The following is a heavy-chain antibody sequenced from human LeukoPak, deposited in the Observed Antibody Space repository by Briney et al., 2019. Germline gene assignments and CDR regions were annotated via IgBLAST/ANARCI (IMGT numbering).Heavy chain of an antibody. J-gene: IGHJ6*02. D-gene: IGHD1-20*01. V-gene: IGHV3-23*01. CDR2: ISGSGGST. Sequence: GGSLRLSCAASGFTFSSYAMSRVRQAPGKGLEWVSAISGSGGSTYYADSVKGRFTISRDNSKNTLYLQMNSLRAEDTAVYYCAKGNWKRSYHYYYGMDVWGQGTTVTVSS. CDR3: AKGNWKRSYHYYYGMDV. CDR1: GFTFSSYA.